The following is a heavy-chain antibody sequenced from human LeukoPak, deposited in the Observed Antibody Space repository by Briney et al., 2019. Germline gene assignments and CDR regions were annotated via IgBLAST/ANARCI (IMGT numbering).Heavy chain of an antibody. J-gene: IGHJ3*02. D-gene: IGHD7-27*01. CDR2: ISSSSSTI. CDR1: GFTFSSYS. V-gene: IGHV3-48*01. Sequence: GGSLRLSCAASGFTFSSYSMNWVRQAPGKGLEWVSYISSSSSTIYYADSVKGRFTISRDNAKNSLYLQMNSLRAEDTAVYYCAKDQGAGDNAFDIWGQGTMVTVSS. CDR3: AKDQGAGDNAFDI.